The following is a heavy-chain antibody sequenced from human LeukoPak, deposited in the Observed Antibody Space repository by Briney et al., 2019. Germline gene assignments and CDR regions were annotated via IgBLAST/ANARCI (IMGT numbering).Heavy chain of an antibody. Sequence: GASVKVSCKASGYTFTSYGISWVRQAPGQGLEWMGWISAYNGNTNYAQKLQGRVTITADESTSTAYMELSSLRSEDTAVYYCAAGDPEVFEKNYYYYYYMDVWGKGTTVTISS. CDR3: AAGDPEVFEKNYYYYYYMDV. V-gene: IGHV1-18*01. J-gene: IGHJ6*03. CDR2: ISAYNGNT. D-gene: IGHD3-16*01. CDR1: GYTFTSYG.